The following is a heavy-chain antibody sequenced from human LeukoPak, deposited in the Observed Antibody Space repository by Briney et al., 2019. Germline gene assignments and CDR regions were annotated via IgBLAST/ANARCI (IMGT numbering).Heavy chain of an antibody. CDR1: GFTFSSYS. CDR2: MNSGGET. V-gene: IGHV3-53*01. CDR3: ARGGSMVRGVL. J-gene: IGHJ4*02. D-gene: IGHD3-10*01. Sequence: GGSLRLSCAASGFTFSSYSMNWVRQAPGKGLEWVSAMNSGGETYYADSVRGRFIISRDKSRNTLYLQMNSLRVDDTAVYYCARGGSMVRGVLWGQGTLVTVSS.